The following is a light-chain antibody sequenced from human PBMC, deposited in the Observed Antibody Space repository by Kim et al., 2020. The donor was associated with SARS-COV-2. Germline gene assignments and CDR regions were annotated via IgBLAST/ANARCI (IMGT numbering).Light chain of an antibody. V-gene: IGKV1-27*01. Sequence: DIQMAQSPSSLSASVGDRVTITCRASQDIKNYLAWYQQKPGKVPEVLIYAASILQSGVPSRISGSGSGTDFTLTINSLQPEDVATYYCQKYNSAPWTFGQGTKVDIK. CDR2: AAS. J-gene: IGKJ1*01. CDR3: QKYNSAPWT. CDR1: QDIKNY.